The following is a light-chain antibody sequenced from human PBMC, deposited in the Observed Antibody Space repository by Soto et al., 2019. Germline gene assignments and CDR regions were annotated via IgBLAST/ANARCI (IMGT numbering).Light chain of an antibody. J-gene: IGKJ4*01. CDR2: RAS. CDR3: QQYNNWPPLT. V-gene: IGKV3-15*01. Sequence: EMVMTQPPATLSVSAGERASSSCSASQSVSSNLAWYQQKPGQAPRLLIYRASTRATGIPARFSGSGSGTEFTLTISSLQSEDFTVYYCQQYNNWPPLTFGGGTKVDI. CDR1: QSVSSN.